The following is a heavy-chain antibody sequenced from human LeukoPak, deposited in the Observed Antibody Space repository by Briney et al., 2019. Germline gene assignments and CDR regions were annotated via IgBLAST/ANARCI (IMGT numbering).Heavy chain of an antibody. D-gene: IGHD3-22*01. J-gene: IGHJ4*02. V-gene: IGHV1-58*02. Sequence: ASVTVSCTASGFTFTTSAMQWVRHARGQRLEWIGWFVVGSGNTNYAQKFQERVTITRDMSTSTAYKELSSLRSEDTAVYYCAAAYRYFYDREGYFDYWGQGTLVTVSS. CDR2: FVVGSGNT. CDR1: GFTFTTSA. CDR3: AAAYRYFYDREGYFDY.